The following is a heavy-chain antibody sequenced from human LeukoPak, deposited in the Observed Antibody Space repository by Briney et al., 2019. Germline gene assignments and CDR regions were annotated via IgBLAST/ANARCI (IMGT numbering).Heavy chain of an antibody. CDR2: ISAYNGNT. J-gene: IGHJ4*02. D-gene: IGHD3-22*01. CDR3: ARGYYDSSGYYYKFVGDY. Sequence: ASVKVSCKASGYTFTSYGISWVRQAPGQGLEWMGWISAYNGNTNYAQKLQGRVTMTTDTSTSTAYMELRSLRSDDTAVYYCARGYYDSSGYYYKFVGDYWGQGTLVAVSS. V-gene: IGHV1-18*01. CDR1: GYTFTSYG.